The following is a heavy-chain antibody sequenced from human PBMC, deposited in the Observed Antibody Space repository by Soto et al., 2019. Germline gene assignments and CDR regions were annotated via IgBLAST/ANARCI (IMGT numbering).Heavy chain of an antibody. V-gene: IGHV3-30-3*01. D-gene: IGHD6-6*01. CDR1: GFTFSSYA. Sequence: QVQLVESGGGVVQPGRSLRLSCAASGFTFSSYAMHWVRQAPGKGLEWVAVISYDGSNKYYADSVKGRFTISRDNSKNTLYLQMNSLRAEDTAVYYCARDKFRIAARPGACWFDPWGQGTLVTVSS. CDR3: ARDKFRIAARPGACWFDP. J-gene: IGHJ5*02. CDR2: ISYDGSNK.